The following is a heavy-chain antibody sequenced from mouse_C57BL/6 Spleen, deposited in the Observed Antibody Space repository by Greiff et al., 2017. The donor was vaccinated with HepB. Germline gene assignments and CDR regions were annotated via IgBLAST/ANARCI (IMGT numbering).Heavy chain of an antibody. V-gene: IGHV1-64*01. J-gene: IGHJ4*01. CDR2: IPPNSGST. CDR3: ARREAIYDGYYFYAMDY. D-gene: IGHD2-3*01. Sequence: QVQLQQPGAELVKPGASVKLSCKASGYTFTSYWMHWVKQRPGQGLEWIGMIPPNSGSTNYNEKFKSKATLTVDKSSSTAYLQLSSLTSEDSAVYYCARREAIYDGYYFYAMDYWGQGTSVTVSS. CDR1: GYTFTSYW.